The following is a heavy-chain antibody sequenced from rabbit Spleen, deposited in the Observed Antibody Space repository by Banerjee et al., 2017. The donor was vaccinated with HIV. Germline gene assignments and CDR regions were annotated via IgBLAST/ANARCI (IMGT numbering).Heavy chain of an antibody. CDR2: IDPVFGIT. D-gene: IGHD4-1*01. Sequence: QEQVVESGGGLVQPGGSLKLSCKASGFDFSAYGVSWVRQVPGKGLEWIGYIDPVFGITYYANWVNGRFTISSHNAQNTLFLQLNSLTAADTATYFCVREVAVKFNLWGPGTLVTVS. V-gene: IGHV1S47*01. CDR3: VREVAVKFNL. J-gene: IGHJ4*01. CDR1: GFDFSAYG.